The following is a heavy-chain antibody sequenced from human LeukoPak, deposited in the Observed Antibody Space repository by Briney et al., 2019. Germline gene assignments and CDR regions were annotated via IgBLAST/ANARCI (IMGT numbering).Heavy chain of an antibody. CDR3: AREDRRGLSVFDY. CDR1: GYTFTGYY. D-gene: IGHD2/OR15-2a*01. V-gene: IGHV1-2*02. CDR2: INPNSGGT. Sequence: ASVKVSCKASGYTFTGYYMHWVRQAPGQGLEWMGWINPNSGGTNYARKFQGRVTMTRDTSISTAYMELSRLRSDDTAVYYCAREDRRGLSVFDYWGQGTLVTVSS. J-gene: IGHJ4*02.